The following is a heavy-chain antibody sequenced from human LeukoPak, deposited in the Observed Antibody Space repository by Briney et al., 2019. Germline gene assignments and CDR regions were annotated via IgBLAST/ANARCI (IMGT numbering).Heavy chain of an antibody. D-gene: IGHD1-26*01. J-gene: IGHJ4*02. Sequence: GESRKISCKGSGYSFTTYWIGWMRQMPGRGLEWMAIITPGNSDTQYSPSLQGQVTISADKSISTAYLQWSSLKASDSAMYYCATRIDGTYYWGQGSLVTVSS. CDR1: GYSFTTYW. V-gene: IGHV5-51*01. CDR2: ITPGNSDT. CDR3: ATRIDGTYY.